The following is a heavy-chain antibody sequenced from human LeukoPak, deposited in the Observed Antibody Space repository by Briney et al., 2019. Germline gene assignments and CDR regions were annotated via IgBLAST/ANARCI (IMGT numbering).Heavy chain of an antibody. CDR1: GYTFTSYD. Sequence: ASVKVSYKASGYTFTSYDINWVRQATGQGLEWMGWMNPNSGNTGYAQKFQGRVTMTRDTSTSTVYMELSSLRSEDTAVYYCARDCLAATDYWGRGTLVTVSS. D-gene: IGHD6-13*01. J-gene: IGHJ4*02. CDR2: MNPNSGNT. CDR3: ARDCLAATDY. V-gene: IGHV1-8*01.